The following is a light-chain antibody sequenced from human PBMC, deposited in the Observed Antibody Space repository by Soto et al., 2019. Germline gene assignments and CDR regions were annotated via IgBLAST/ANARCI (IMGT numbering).Light chain of an antibody. J-gene: IGKJ1*01. CDR3: QQYNSYSWT. Sequence: DIQMTHSPATLSASLGDSVTITCRASQSISSWLAWYQQKPGKAPKLLIYDASSLESGVPSRFSGSGSGTEFTLTISSLQPDDFATYYCQQYNSYSWTFGQGTKVDIK. CDR2: DAS. V-gene: IGKV1-5*01. CDR1: QSISSW.